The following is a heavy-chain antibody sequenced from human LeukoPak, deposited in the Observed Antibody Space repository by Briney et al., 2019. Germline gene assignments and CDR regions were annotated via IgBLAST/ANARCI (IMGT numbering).Heavy chain of an antibody. CDR1: GFTFSNAW. Sequence: GGSLRPSCAPSGFTFSNAWIGWVRQAPGRGREWVGRIKSKTDGGTTDYAAPVKGRFTISRDDSKNTLYLQMNSLRAEDTAVYYCAKGAWGELLDFGYWGQGTLVTVSS. CDR3: AKGAWGELLDFGY. CDR2: IKSKTDGGTT. D-gene: IGHD1-26*01. J-gene: IGHJ4*02. V-gene: IGHV3-15*01.